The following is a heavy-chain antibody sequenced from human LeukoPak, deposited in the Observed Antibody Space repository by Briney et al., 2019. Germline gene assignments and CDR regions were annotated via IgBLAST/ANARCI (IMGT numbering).Heavy chain of an antibody. CDR3: ARGGSGSYFSWLDP. V-gene: IGHV1-2*02. CDR2: INPNSGGT. Sequence: ASVKVSCKASGYTFTGYYIHWVRQAPGQGLGCMGWINPNSGGTNYAQKFQGRVTMTRDTSISTAYMELSRLRSDDTAVYYCARGGSGSYFSWLDPWGRGTLVTVSS. J-gene: IGHJ5*02. CDR1: GYTFTGYY. D-gene: IGHD3-10*01.